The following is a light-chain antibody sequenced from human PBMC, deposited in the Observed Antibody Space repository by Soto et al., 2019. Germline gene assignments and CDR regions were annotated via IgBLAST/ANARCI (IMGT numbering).Light chain of an antibody. Sequence: IVLTKSPATLSLPPGERATISCRASQSVSSHLVWYQQKPGQAPRLLIYGASNRVTGIPDRFSGSGSGTDFTLTISKLEPEDFAVYYCQQYNSSPETFGQGTKVDIK. CDR3: QQYNSSPET. J-gene: IGKJ1*01. CDR2: GAS. CDR1: QSVSSH. V-gene: IGKV3-20*01.